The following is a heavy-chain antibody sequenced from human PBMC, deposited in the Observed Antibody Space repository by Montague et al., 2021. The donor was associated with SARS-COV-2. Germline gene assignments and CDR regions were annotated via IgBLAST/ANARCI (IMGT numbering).Heavy chain of an antibody. Sequence: SETLSLTCTVSGGSISSYYWSWIRQPPGKGLEWIGYIYYSGSINXNPSLKSRVTTSVDTSKNQFSLKLSSVTAADTAVYYCARLGLQLLGGHYFDYWGQGTLVTVSS. D-gene: IGHD5-24*01. J-gene: IGHJ4*02. CDR3: ARLGLQLLGGHYFDY. CDR2: IYYSGSI. V-gene: IGHV4-59*08. CDR1: GGSISSYY.